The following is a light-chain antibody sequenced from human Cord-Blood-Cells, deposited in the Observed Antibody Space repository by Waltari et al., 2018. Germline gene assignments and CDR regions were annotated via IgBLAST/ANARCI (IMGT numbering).Light chain of an antibody. CDR1: QSISSY. V-gene: IGKV1-39*01. CDR2: AAS. J-gene: IGKJ2*01. Sequence: DIQMTQSPSSLSASVGDRVTITCRASQSISSYLNWYQQKPGKAPKLLIYAASSLQSGVPSRFSGSGAGTDCTLTRSSLQPEDFATYYCQQSYSTPYTFGQGTKLEIK. CDR3: QQSYSTPYT.